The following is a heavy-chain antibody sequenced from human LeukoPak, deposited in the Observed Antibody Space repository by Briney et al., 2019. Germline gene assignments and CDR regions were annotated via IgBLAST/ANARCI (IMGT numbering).Heavy chain of an antibody. CDR2: ISGSGGST. Sequence: QTGGSLRLSCAASGFTFSTYDMSWARQAPGKGLEWVSAISGSGGSTFYADSVKGRFTISRDNSKNTLYLQMNSLRAEDTAVYYCAKDPYYYGSGSYRDWGQGTLVTVSS. V-gene: IGHV3-23*01. CDR3: AKDPYYYGSGSYRD. J-gene: IGHJ4*02. CDR1: GFTFSTYD. D-gene: IGHD3-10*01.